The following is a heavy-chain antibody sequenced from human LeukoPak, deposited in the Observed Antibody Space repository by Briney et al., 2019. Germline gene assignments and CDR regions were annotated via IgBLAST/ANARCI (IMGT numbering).Heavy chain of an antibody. CDR2: TYYRSKWFN. CDR3: ARGRYSGFDF. J-gene: IGHJ3*01. V-gene: IGHV6-1*01. Sequence: SQTLSLTCAISGDSVSSNLIAWNWIRQSPSRGLEWLGRTYYRSKWFNEYEVSVRGRINVNLDPSTNQLPLQLHPVTPEDTAVYYCARGRYSGFDFWGQGTMVTVSS. D-gene: IGHD1-14*01. CDR1: GDSVSSNLIA.